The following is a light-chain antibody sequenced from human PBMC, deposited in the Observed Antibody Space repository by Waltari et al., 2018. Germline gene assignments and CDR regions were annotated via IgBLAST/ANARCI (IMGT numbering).Light chain of an antibody. CDR1: SSNIGNNY. Sequence: QSVLTQPPSVSAAPGQRVTISCSGGSSNIGNNYVSWYRQFPGTAPKLLNYEDNGRPAGVPGRFSGSKAGTSATLDITVLQAGDEADYYCGTWDSSLSGAVFGGGTHLTVL. CDR3: GTWDSSLSGAV. J-gene: IGLJ7*01. V-gene: IGLV1-51*02. CDR2: EDN.